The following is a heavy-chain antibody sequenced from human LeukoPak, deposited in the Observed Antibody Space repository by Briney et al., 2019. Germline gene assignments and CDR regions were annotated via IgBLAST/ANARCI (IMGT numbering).Heavy chain of an antibody. Sequence: ASVKVSCKASGYTFTSYYMHWVRQAPGQGLEWMGIINPSGGSTSYAQKFQGRVTMTRDTSTSTAYMELSSLRSEDTAVYYCARDQRIAVAGTFDWYFDLWGRGTLVTVSS. D-gene: IGHD6-19*01. CDR2: INPSGGST. CDR1: GYTFTSYY. V-gene: IGHV1-46*01. J-gene: IGHJ2*01. CDR3: ARDQRIAVAGTFDWYFDL.